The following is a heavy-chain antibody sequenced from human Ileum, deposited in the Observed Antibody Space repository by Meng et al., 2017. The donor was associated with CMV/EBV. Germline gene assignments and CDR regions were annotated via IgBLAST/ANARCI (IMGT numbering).Heavy chain of an antibody. J-gene: IGHJ4*02. V-gene: IGHV3-15*01. CDR2: IKSNVDGAAA. CDR1: GFNVGNVW. CDR3: TTNGGTYPDSY. D-gene: IGHD1-26*01. Sequence: ASGFNVGNVWMTWVRQAPGKGLEWVARIKSNVDGAAAHYGAPVTGRFSISRDDSQNTLFLQMNSLKAEDTATYFCTTNGGTYPDSYWGQGTLVTVSS.